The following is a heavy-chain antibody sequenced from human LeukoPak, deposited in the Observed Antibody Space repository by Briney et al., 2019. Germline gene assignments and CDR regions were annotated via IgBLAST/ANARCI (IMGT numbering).Heavy chain of an antibody. CDR1: GFTFSDYS. V-gene: IGHV3-21*01. J-gene: IGHJ6*03. D-gene: IGHD6-25*01. CDR3: ARDGSGFYLYNYMDV. Sequence: GGSLRLSCAPSGFTFSDYSMNWVRQAPGKGLEWVASISTVSTYTFYADSVKGRFTISRDNVRNSLYLQMSSLGAEDAAVYYCARDGSGFYLYNYMDVWGKGTTVTVSS. CDR2: ISTVSTYT.